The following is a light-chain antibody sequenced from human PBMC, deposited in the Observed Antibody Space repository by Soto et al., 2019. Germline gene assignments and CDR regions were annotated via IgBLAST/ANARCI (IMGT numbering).Light chain of an antibody. CDR1: QSISSW. J-gene: IGKJ1*01. CDR2: DAS. V-gene: IGKV1-5*01. CDR3: QQYNSYSQT. Sequence: DIQMTQSPSTLSASVEDRVTITCRASQSISSWLAWYQQKPGKAPKLLIYDASSLESGVPSRFSGSGSGTEFTLTISSLQPDDFATYYCQQYNSYSQTFGQGTKV.